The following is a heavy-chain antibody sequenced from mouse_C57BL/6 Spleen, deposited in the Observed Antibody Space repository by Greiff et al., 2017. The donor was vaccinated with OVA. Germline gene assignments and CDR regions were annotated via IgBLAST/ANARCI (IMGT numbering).Heavy chain of an antibody. D-gene: IGHD4-1*01. CDR3: AKFNWGYAMDY. V-gene: IGHV5-4*03. J-gene: IGHJ4*01. CDR1: GFTFSSYA. CDR2: ISDGGSYT. Sequence: EVMLVESGGGLVKPGGSLKLSCAASGFTFSSYAMSWVRQTPEKRLEWVATISDGGSYTYYPDNVKGRFTISRDNAKNNLYLQMSHLKSEDTAMYYCAKFNWGYAMDYWGQGTSVTVSS.